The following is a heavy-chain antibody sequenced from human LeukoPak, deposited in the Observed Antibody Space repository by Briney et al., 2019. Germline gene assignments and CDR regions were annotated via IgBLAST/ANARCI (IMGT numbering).Heavy chain of an antibody. J-gene: IGHJ4*02. CDR2: IIPIFGTA. CDR3: VRDDDYGDFIIY. D-gene: IGHD4-17*01. Sequence: ASVKVSCKASGGTFSSYAISWVRQAPGQGLEWMGGIIPIFGTANYAQKFQGRVTITADESTSTAYMELSSLRSEDTAVYYCVRDDDYGDFIIYWGQGTLVTVSS. V-gene: IGHV1-69*13. CDR1: GGTFSSYA.